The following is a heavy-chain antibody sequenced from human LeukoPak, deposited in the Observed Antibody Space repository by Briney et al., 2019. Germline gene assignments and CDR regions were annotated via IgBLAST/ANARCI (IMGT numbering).Heavy chain of an antibody. CDR1: GFTLSDYW. Sequence: GGSLRLSCAASGFTLSDYWMSWVRQAPGKGLEWVANMDQDGSEENYVDSVKGRFTISRDDAKNSLYLQMSSLRAEDTAVYYCARESTEERPGCWGQGTLVTVSS. J-gene: IGHJ4*02. V-gene: IGHV3-7*01. D-gene: IGHD1-1*01. CDR2: MDQDGSEE. CDR3: ARESTEERPGC.